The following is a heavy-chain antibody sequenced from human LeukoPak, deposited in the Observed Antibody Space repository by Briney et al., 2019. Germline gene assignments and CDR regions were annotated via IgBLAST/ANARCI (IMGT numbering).Heavy chain of an antibody. V-gene: IGHV3-15*01. CDR3: TTAEDIVVTGAFDI. D-gene: IGHD2-15*01. Sequence: GGSLRLSCTASEFTFSHAWMTWVRQAPGKGLEWVGRIKSKTDGETTDYAAPVKGRFTISRDDSENTLNLQMNSLKTEDTAVYYCTTAEDIVVTGAFDIWGQGTKVTVSS. CDR2: IKSKTDGETT. CDR1: EFTFSHAW. J-gene: IGHJ3*02.